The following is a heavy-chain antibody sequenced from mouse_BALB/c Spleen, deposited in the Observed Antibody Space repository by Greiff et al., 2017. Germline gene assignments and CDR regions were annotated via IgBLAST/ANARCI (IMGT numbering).Heavy chain of an antibody. Sequence: EVQLQQSGPGLVKPSQSLSLTCTVTGYSITSDYAWNWIRQFPGNKLEWMGYISYSGSTSYNPSLKSRISITRDTSKNQFFLQLNSVTTEDTATYYCARGGDYYGSLAYWGQGTLVTVSA. J-gene: IGHJ3*01. CDR2: ISYSGST. V-gene: IGHV3-2*02. D-gene: IGHD1-1*01. CDR1: GYSITSDYA. CDR3: ARGGDYYGSLAY.